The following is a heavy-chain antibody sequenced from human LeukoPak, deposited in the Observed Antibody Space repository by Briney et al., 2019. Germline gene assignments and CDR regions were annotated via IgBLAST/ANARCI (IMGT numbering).Heavy chain of an antibody. CDR3: AKATRSGYSGYEFDHYYYGMDV. Sequence: GGSLGLSCAASGFTFSSYAMSWVRQAPGKGLEWVSAISGSGGSTYYADSVKGRFTISRDNSKNTLYLQMNSLRAEDTAVYYCAKATRSGYSGYEFDHYYYGMDVWGQGTTVTVSS. V-gene: IGHV3-23*01. J-gene: IGHJ6*02. CDR1: GFTFSSYA. D-gene: IGHD5-12*01. CDR2: ISGSGGST.